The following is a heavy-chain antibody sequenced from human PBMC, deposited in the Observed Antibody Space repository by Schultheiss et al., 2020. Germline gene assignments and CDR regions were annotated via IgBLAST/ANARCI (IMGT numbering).Heavy chain of an antibody. CDR2: INQDGSEK. Sequence: GGSLRLSCTASGFTFGSHWMTWVRQLPGTGLEWVANINQDGSEKHYVDSVKGRFTISRDNAKNSGNLQMDSLTAEDTAVYYCARGHYGMDVWGPGTTVTVSS. CDR1: GFTFGSHW. J-gene: IGHJ6*02. CDR3: ARGHYGMDV. V-gene: IGHV3-7*03.